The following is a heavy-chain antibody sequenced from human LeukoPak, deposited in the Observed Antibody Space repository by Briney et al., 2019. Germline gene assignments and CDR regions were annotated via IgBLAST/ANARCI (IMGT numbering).Heavy chain of an antibody. CDR1: GFTFSSYA. CDR2: IGDKGVDK. J-gene: IGHJ4*02. D-gene: IGHD1-1*01. CDR3: GKDWKLDY. V-gene: IGHV3-23*01. Sequence: GGSLRLSCAASGFTFSSYAMSWVRQAPGKGLEWVSAIGDKGVDKKYADSVKGRFTISRGNSKNTLYLHMNSLRAEDTAIYYCGKDWKLDYWGQGTLVTVSS.